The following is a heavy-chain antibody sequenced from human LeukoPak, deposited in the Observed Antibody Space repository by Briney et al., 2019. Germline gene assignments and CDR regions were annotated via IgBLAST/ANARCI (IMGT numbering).Heavy chain of an antibody. CDR3: TTDISLDGCWFYYYYGMDV. D-gene: IGHD3/OR15-3a*01. J-gene: IGHJ6*02. Sequence: GGSLRLACAASGFTFSNAWMSWVGQAPGKGLERVCRIKSKTDGGTTDYAAPVKGRFTISRDDSKNTLYLQMNSLKTEDTAVYYCTTDISLDGCWFYYYYGMDVWGQGTTVTVSS. CDR1: GFTFSNAW. V-gene: IGHV3-15*01. CDR2: IKSKTDGGTT.